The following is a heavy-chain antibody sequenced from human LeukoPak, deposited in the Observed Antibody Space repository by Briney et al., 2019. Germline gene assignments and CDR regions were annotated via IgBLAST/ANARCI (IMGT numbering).Heavy chain of an antibody. CDR3: ARGGYYDSSGYYSYFQH. J-gene: IGHJ1*01. Sequence: GGSLRLSCAASGFTFSSYGMHWVRQATGKGLEWVSAIGTAGDTYYPGSVKGRFTISRENAKNSLCLQMNSLRAGDTAVYYCARGGYYDSSGYYSYFQHWGQGTLVTVSS. V-gene: IGHV3-13*04. CDR1: GFTFSSYG. CDR2: IGTAGDT. D-gene: IGHD3-22*01.